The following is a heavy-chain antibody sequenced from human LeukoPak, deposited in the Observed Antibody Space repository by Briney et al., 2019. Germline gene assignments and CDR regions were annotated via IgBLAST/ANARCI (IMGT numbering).Heavy chain of an antibody. D-gene: IGHD3-22*01. CDR3: ARDPTYYYDSSGYYRPEAIY. V-gene: IGHV3-74*01. J-gene: IGHJ4*02. CDR1: GFTFSSYW. Sequence: PGGSLRLSCAASGFTFSSYWMHWVRQAPGKGLVWVSRINSDGSSTSYADSVKGRFTISRDNAKNSLYLQMNSLRAEDTAVYYCARDPTYYYDSSGYYRPEAIYWGQGTLVTVSS. CDR2: INSDGSST.